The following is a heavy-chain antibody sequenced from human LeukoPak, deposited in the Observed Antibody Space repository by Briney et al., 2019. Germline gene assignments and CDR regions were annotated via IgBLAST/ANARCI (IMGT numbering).Heavy chain of an antibody. D-gene: IGHD5-12*01. CDR3: ARATKAFDY. Sequence: GGSLRLSCAASGLTFSSYGMHWVRQAPGKGLEWVAVISYDGSNKYYADSVKGRFTISRDNSKNTLYLQMNSLRAEDTAVYYCARATKAFDYWGQGTLVTVSS. V-gene: IGHV3-30*03. CDR1: GLTFSSYG. CDR2: ISYDGSNK. J-gene: IGHJ4*02.